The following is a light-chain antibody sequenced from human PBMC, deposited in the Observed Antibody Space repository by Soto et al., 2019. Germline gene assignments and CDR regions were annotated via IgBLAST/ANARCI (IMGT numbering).Light chain of an antibody. Sequence: EIMMNQSPATLSVSPGERATLSCRASQSVSRNLAWYQQKPGQAPRLLIYGASSRATGIPDRFSGSGSGTDFTLTISRLEPEDFAVYYCQQYGSSPWTFGQGTKVDI. CDR2: GAS. V-gene: IGKV3-20*01. J-gene: IGKJ1*01. CDR1: QSVSRN. CDR3: QQYGSSPWT.